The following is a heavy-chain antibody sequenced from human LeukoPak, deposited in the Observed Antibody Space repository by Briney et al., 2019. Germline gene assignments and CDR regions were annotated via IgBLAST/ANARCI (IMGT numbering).Heavy chain of an antibody. Sequence: ASVKVSCKASGYTFTGYYMHWVRQAPGQGLEWMGWINPNSGGTNYAQKFQGRVTMTTDTSTSTAYMELRSLRSDDTAVYYCAVYFYYDSSGHQDFDYWGQGTLVTVSS. CDR3: AVYFYYDSSGHQDFDY. J-gene: IGHJ4*02. CDR1: GYTFTGYY. V-gene: IGHV1-2*02. D-gene: IGHD3-22*01. CDR2: INPNSGGT.